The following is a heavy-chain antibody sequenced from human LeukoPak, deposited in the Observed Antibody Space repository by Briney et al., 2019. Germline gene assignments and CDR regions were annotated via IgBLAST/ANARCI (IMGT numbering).Heavy chain of an antibody. CDR2: IYSAGGT. CDR1: GFTVSSNY. D-gene: IGHD3-3*01. Sequence: GGSLRLSCAASGFTVSSNYMTWVRQAPGKGLEWVSLIYSAGGTYYTNSVKGRFTISRHSSKNTLYLQMNSLRGEDTAVYYCARFLGRITISGVVPYGMDVWGQGTTVTVSS. CDR3: ARFLGRITISGVVPYGMDV. V-gene: IGHV3-53*04. J-gene: IGHJ6*02.